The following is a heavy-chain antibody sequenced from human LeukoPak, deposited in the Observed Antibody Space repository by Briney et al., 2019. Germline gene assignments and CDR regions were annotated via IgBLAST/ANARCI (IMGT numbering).Heavy chain of an antibody. V-gene: IGHV3-48*03. J-gene: IGHJ3*02. CDR3: AKRTLVRGVQFDAFDI. Sequence: PGGSLRLSCAASGFTFSSYEMNWVRQAPGKGLEWVSYISSSGSTIYYADSVRGRFTISRDNSKNTPFLQMNSLRAEDTAVYYCAKRTLVRGVQFDAFDIWGQGTMVTVSS. D-gene: IGHD3-10*01. CDR1: GFTFSSYE. CDR2: ISSSGSTI.